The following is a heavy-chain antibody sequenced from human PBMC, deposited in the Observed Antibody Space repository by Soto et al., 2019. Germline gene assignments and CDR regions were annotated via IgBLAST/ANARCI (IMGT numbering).Heavy chain of an antibody. J-gene: IGHJ4*02. CDR3: ARVGHRNYYDSSGYYYYFDY. V-gene: IGHV4-31*03. D-gene: IGHD3-22*01. CDR1: GGSISSGGYY. Sequence: PSETLSLTCTVSGGSISSGGYYWSWIRQHPGKGLEWIGYIYYIGSTYYNPSLKSRVTISVDTSKNQFSLKLSSVTAADTAVYYCARVGHRNYYDSSGYYYYFDYWGQGTLVTVSS. CDR2: IYYIGST.